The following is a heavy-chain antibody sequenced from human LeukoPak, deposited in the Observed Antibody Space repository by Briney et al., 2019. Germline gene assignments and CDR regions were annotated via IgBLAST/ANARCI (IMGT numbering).Heavy chain of an antibody. Sequence: SETLSLPCTLSGLSISSYYWGWIRQPARRGLEWVGRIYTIGSTNSTPSLNSRVTMSGDTTKNQFSLKLISVTAADTAVYYCARVQWLVRSANYYYYMDVWGKGTTVTVSS. J-gene: IGHJ6*03. CDR1: GLSISSYY. D-gene: IGHD6-19*01. V-gene: IGHV4-4*07. CDR2: IYTIGST. CDR3: ARVQWLVRSANYYYYMDV.